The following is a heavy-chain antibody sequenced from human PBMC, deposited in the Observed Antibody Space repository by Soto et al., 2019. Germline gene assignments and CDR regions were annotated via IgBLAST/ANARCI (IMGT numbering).Heavy chain of an antibody. CDR2: IKQDGSEK. Sequence: GGSLRLSCAASGFTFSSYWMSWVRQAPGKGLEWVANIKQDGSEKYYVDSVKGRFTISRDNAKNSLYLQMNSLRAEDTAVYYCARDGDYYDFWSGYYYFDYWGQGTLVTVSS. CDR1: GFTFSSYW. D-gene: IGHD3-3*01. J-gene: IGHJ4*02. V-gene: IGHV3-7*01. CDR3: ARDGDYYDFWSGYYYFDY.